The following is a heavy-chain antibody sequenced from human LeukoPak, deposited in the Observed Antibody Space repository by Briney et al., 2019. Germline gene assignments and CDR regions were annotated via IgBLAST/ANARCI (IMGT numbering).Heavy chain of an antibody. J-gene: IGHJ4*02. CDR3: AKARVAGPINPFDY. Sequence: GGSLRLSCAASGFTFSSYAMSWVRQAPGKGLEWVSAISGSGGSTYYADSVKGRFTISRDNSKNTLYLHMNSLRAEDTAVYYCAKARVAGPINPFDYWGQGTLVTVSS. V-gene: IGHV3-23*01. CDR1: GFTFSSYA. D-gene: IGHD6-19*01. CDR2: ISGSGGST.